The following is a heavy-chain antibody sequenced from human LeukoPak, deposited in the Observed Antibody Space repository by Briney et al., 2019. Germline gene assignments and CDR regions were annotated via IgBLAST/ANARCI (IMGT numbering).Heavy chain of an antibody. Sequence: ASETLSLTCTVSGGSISSYYWSWIRQPPGKGLEWIGYIYYSGSTYYNPSLKSRVTISVDTSKNQFSLKLSSVTAADTAVYYCARRAPSLLWFGELFGYYGMDVWGQGTTVTVSS. CDR3: ARRAPSLLWFGELFGYYGMDV. J-gene: IGHJ6*02. V-gene: IGHV4-59*08. D-gene: IGHD3-10*01. CDR1: GGSISSYY. CDR2: IYYSGST.